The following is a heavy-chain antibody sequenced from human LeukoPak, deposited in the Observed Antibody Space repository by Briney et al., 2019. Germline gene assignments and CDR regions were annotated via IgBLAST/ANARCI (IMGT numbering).Heavy chain of an antibody. Sequence: ASVKVSCKASGGTFSSYAISWVRQAPGQGLEWMGWINPNSGGTNYAQKFQGRVTMTRDTSISTAYMELTRLRSDDTAVYYCARLERSGPNYWGQGTLVTVSS. CDR1: GGTFSSYA. D-gene: IGHD6-19*01. CDR3: ARLERSGPNY. J-gene: IGHJ4*02. CDR2: INPNSGGT. V-gene: IGHV1-2*02.